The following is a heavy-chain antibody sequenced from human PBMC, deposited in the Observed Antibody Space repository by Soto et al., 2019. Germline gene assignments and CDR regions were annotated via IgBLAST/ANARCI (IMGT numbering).Heavy chain of an antibody. CDR3: ARGAEYGSGLGPFDP. Sequence: QVQLVQSGAEVKKPGSSVKVSCKASGGTFSSYAISWVRQAPGQGLEWMGGIIPIFGTANYAQKFQGRVTIXXDXSRXTAYMELSSLRSEDTAVYYCARGAEYGSGLGPFDPWGQGTLVTVSS. CDR2: IIPIFGTA. CDR1: GGTFSSYA. J-gene: IGHJ5*02. V-gene: IGHV1-69*12. D-gene: IGHD3-10*01.